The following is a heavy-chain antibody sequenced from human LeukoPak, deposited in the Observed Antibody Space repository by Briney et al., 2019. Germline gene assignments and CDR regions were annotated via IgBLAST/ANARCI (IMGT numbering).Heavy chain of an antibody. CDR1: GYTFTDYY. D-gene: IGHD2-2*01. CDR3: AKVVHGTVAFDI. V-gene: IGHV1-2*02. Sequence: ASVKVSCKASGYTFTDYYVHCVRQAPGQGLEWMGWINPNSGGTNYAQKFQGRVTMTRDTSISTAYMDLSRLRSDDTAVYYCAKVVHGTVAFDIWGQGTLVTVSS. CDR2: INPNSGGT. J-gene: IGHJ3*02.